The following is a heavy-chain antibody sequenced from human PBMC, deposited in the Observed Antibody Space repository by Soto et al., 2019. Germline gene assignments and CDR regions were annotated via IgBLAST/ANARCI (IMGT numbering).Heavy chain of an antibody. Sequence: SVKVSCKASGGTFSSYAISWVRQAPGQGLEWMGGIIPIFGTANYAQKFQGRVTITADESTSTAYMELSSLRSEDTAVYYCARLYYYDSSGDKIEREAYYFDYWGQGTLVTVSS. CDR1: GGTFSSYA. D-gene: IGHD3-22*01. CDR2: IIPIFGTA. J-gene: IGHJ4*02. V-gene: IGHV1-69*13. CDR3: ARLYYYDSSGDKIEREAYYFDY.